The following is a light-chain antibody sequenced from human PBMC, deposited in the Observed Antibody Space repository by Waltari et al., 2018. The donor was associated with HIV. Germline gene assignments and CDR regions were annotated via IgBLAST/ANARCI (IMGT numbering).Light chain of an antibody. CDR2: EAS. CDR3: QRNSWPPTLT. CDR1: ESLSNY. Sequence: EIVVTQSPATLSLSPGERATLSCRASESLSNYLVWYQQKPGQAPRLLIYEASKRATGIPARFSGSQAGTEFTLTISNLEPEDFAVYFCQRNSWPPTLTFAGGTRVEI. V-gene: IGKV3-11*01. J-gene: IGKJ4*01.